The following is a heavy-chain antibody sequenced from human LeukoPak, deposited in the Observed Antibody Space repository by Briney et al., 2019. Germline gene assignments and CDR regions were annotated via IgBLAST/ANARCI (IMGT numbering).Heavy chain of an antibody. CDR1: GGTFSSYA. Sequence: GASVKVSCKASGGTFSSYAISWVRQAPGQGLEWMGGIIPIFGTANYAQKFQGRVTITTDESTSTAYMELSSLRSEDTAVYYCARDEGDDYGDGGSDAFDIWGQGTMVTVSS. J-gene: IGHJ3*02. D-gene: IGHD4-17*01. CDR2: IIPIFGTA. V-gene: IGHV1-69*05. CDR3: ARDEGDDYGDGGSDAFDI.